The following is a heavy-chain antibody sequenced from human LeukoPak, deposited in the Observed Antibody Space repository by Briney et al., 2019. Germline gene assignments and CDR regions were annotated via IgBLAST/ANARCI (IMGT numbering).Heavy chain of an antibody. CDR2: ISNDGRND. V-gene: IGHV3-30*18. Sequence: GRSLRLSCSASGFTFSLYAMNWVRQAPGKGLEWVACISNDGRNDHYADSVKGRFTISRDNAKNTVYMQMNSLRAEDTAVYYCAKYSSSSNYYYGMDVWGQGTTVIVSS. CDR3: AKYSSSSNYYYGMDV. J-gene: IGHJ6*02. D-gene: IGHD6-13*01. CDR1: GFTFSLYA.